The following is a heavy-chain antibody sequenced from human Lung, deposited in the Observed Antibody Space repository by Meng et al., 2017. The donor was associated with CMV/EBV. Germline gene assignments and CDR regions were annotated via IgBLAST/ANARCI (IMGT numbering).Heavy chain of an antibody. CDR1: GDSITNHNW. V-gene: IGHV4-4*02. J-gene: IGHJ1*01. Sequence: QGQLRESGPALVKPSETLSLTCAVSGDSITNHNWWAWVRQPPGKGLEWIGEIPHRGSSAYNPSLKSRVSMSIDKSKNQFSLKLTSVTAANTAVYHCLRRSGGSVWGQGTLVTVSS. D-gene: IGHD3-10*01. CDR2: IPHRGSS. CDR3: LRRSGGSV.